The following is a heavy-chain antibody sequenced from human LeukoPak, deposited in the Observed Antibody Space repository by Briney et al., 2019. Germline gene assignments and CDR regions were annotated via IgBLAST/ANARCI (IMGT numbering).Heavy chain of an antibody. D-gene: IGHD3-10*01. V-gene: IGHV4-39*01. J-gene: IGHJ4*02. Sequence: PSETLSLTCTVSGASIRGSSYYWAWIRQTPGKGLEWIGSIYYSGSTHYTPSLKSRLPMSVDTSKNQFSLRVSSVTAADTAVYYCARNSSYYNTGGFDYWGQGILVTVSS. CDR2: IYYSGST. CDR3: ARNSSYYNTGGFDY. CDR1: GASIRGSSYY.